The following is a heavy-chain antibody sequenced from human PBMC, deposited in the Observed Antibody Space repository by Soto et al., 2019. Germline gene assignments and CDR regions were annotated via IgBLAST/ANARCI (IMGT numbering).Heavy chain of an antibody. Sequence: QVQLQESGPGLVKPSETLSLTCTVSGGSVSSGVYYWSWIRQPPGKGLEWIGYIYYSGNTNYNPSLKSRVTISVDTSKNQFSLNLTSVTAADSAVYYCASEYGSYPYYFDYWGQGTLVTVSS. CDR1: GGSVSSGVYY. V-gene: IGHV4-61*08. J-gene: IGHJ4*02. CDR2: IYYSGNT. CDR3: ASEYGSYPYYFDY. D-gene: IGHD1-26*01.